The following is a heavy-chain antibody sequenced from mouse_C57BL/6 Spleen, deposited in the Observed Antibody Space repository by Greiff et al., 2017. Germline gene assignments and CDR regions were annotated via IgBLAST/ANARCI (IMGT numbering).Heavy chain of an antibody. CDR3: ARRGSNWDGAY. V-gene: IGHV1-50*01. CDR1: GYTFTSYW. CDR2: IDPSDSFT. D-gene: IGHD4-1*01. Sequence: VQLQQPGAELVKPGASVKLSCKASGYTFTSYWMQWVKQRPGQGLEWIGEIDPSDSFTTSNQTFKGKATLTVDPSSSTAYMQLSSLTSEDPAVYYCARRGSNWDGAYWGQGTLVTVSA. J-gene: IGHJ3*01.